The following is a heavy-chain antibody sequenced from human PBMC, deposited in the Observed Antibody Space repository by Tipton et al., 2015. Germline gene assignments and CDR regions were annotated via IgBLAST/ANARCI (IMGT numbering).Heavy chain of an antibody. Sequence: SLRLSCAASGFTFNRHSMNWVRQAPGKGLEWVSAISSSSSYIYYADSVKCRFTVSRDNAKNSLYLQMNSLRAEDTAVYYCARSRSTDFWSGFFPWCLGTLVTVSS. CDR1: GFTFNRHS. CDR3: ARSRSTDFWSGFFP. D-gene: IGHD3-3*01. CDR2: ISSSSSYI. V-gene: IGHV3-21*01. J-gene: IGHJ5*02.